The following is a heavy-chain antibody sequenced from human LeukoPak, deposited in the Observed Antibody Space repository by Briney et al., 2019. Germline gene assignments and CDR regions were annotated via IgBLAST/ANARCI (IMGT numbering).Heavy chain of an antibody. D-gene: IGHD3-10*01. CDR1: GYALTELS. J-gene: IGHJ4*02. V-gene: IGHV1-24*01. Sequence: ASVKVSCKVSGYALTELSIHWVRQAPGKGLEWMGDFDPEDGETIYAQKFQGRVTMTEDTSTDTAYMELSSLRSEDTAVYYCATRLGSGSYYIDHFDYWGQGTLVTVSS. CDR2: FDPEDGET. CDR3: ATRLGSGSYYIDHFDY.